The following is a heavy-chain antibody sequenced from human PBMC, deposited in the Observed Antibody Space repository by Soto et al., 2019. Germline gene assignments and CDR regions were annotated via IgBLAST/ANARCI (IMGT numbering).Heavy chain of an antibody. CDR3: AMTVVWLGETSGTHFDY. D-gene: IGHD3-10*01. Sequence: PGGSLRLSCAASGFTFSSYAMSWVRQAPGKGLEWVSAISGSGGSTYYADSVKGRFTISRDNSKNTLYLQMNSLRAEDTAVYYFAMTVVWLGETSGTHFDYWGQGTLVTVSS. CDR2: ISGSGGST. J-gene: IGHJ4*02. CDR1: GFTFSSYA. V-gene: IGHV3-23*01.